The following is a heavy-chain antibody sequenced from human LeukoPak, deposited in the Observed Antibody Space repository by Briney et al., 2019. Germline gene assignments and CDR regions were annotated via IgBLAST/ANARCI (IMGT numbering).Heavy chain of an antibody. D-gene: IGHD3-10*01. CDR1: GFTFSNYW. CDR2: INSDGSST. V-gene: IGHV3-74*01. Sequence: GGSLRLSCAASGFTFSNYWMHWVRQAPGKGLVWVSRINSDGSSTTYADSVKGRFTVSRDNAKNTLFLQMNSPRAEDTAVYYCVRDPYYRFDFWGQGTLVTVSS. CDR3: VRDPYYRFDF. J-gene: IGHJ4*02.